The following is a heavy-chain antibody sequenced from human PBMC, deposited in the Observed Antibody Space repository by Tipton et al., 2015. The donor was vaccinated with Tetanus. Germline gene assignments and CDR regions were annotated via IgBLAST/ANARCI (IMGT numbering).Heavy chain of an antibody. V-gene: IGHV5-51*01. D-gene: IGHD2-8*01. Sequence: VQLVQSGGEVKKPGESLKISCKGSGYIFNNYWIGWVRQMPGKGLEWMGIIYPGDSDTRYSPSFQGQVTISVDKSISTAYLQWSSLKASDTSMLYCARAHCSDGVCNFDYWGQGALVTVAS. CDR3: ARAHCSDGVCNFDY. CDR2: IYPGDSDT. CDR1: GYIFNNYW. J-gene: IGHJ4*02.